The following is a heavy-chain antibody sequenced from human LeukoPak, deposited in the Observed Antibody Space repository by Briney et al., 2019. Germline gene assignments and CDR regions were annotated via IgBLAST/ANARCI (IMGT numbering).Heavy chain of an antibody. CDR1: GFTLRSYV. Sequence: GGSLRLSCVASGFTLRSYVMNWVRQAPAKGLEWVSAISTSGGSTYYADSVKGRFTISRDNYKNTVYLQMDSLRAEDTAVYYCARGGGSSWFDPWGQGTLVTVSS. CDR3: ARGGGSSWFDP. CDR2: ISTSGGST. V-gene: IGHV3-23*01. J-gene: IGHJ5*02. D-gene: IGHD6-13*01.